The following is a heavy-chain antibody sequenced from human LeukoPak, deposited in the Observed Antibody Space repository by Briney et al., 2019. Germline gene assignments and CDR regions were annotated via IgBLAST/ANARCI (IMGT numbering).Heavy chain of an antibody. CDR3: ARVNRIAVAGTSMY. J-gene: IGHJ4*02. Sequence: ASAKVSCKASGYTFTSYDINWVRQATGQGLEWMGWMNPNSGNTGYAQKFQGRVTMTRNTSISTAYMELSSLRSEDTAVYYCARVNRIAVAGTSMYWGQGTLVTVSS. CDR1: GYTFTSYD. CDR2: MNPNSGNT. V-gene: IGHV1-8*01. D-gene: IGHD6-19*01.